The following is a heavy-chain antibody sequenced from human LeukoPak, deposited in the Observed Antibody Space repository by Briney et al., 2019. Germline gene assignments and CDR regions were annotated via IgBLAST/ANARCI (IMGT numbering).Heavy chain of an antibody. CDR3: ARLAAGSDYFDY. D-gene: IGHD6-13*01. Sequence: PGGSLRLSCAASGFPFSRYWMSWVRQAPGKGLEWVANIKPDGSEEHYVDSVKGRFTFSRDNAKNSLYLQMNGLRAEDMAVYYCARLAAGSDYFDYWGQGTLVTVSS. CDR1: GFPFSRYW. J-gene: IGHJ4*02. CDR2: IKPDGSEE. V-gene: IGHV3-7*04.